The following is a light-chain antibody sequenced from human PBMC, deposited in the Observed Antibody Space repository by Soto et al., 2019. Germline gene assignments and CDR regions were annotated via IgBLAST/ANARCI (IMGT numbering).Light chain of an antibody. V-gene: IGKV3-15*01. CDR1: QSIGSN. CDR2: AAS. J-gene: IGKJ1*01. Sequence: EIVMTQSPTTLSVSPGERATLSCRASQSIGSNLAWYQQKPGQAPRLLIYAASIRATAFPARFSGSGSGTEFTLTISGLQSDYFAVYFCQQHNNWPPWTFGHGTKVEIK. CDR3: QQHNNWPPWT.